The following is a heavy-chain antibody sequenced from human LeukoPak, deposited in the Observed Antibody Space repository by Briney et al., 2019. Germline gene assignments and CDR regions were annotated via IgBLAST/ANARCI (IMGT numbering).Heavy chain of an antibody. CDR2: ISSSSYI. V-gene: IGHV3-21*01. J-gene: IGHJ4*02. Sequence: GGSLRLSCAASGFTFSSYSMNWVRQAPGKGLEWVSSISSSSYIYYADSVKGRFTISRDNAKNSLYLQMNSLRAEDTAVYYCARDSADIVVVPAAMGIDYWGQGTLVTVSS. CDR1: GFTFSSYS. D-gene: IGHD2-2*01. CDR3: ARDSADIVVVPAAMGIDY.